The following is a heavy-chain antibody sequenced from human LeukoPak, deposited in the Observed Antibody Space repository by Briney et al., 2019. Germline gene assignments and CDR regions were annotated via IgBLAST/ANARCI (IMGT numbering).Heavy chain of an antibody. CDR2: IYYSGST. Sequence: PSETLSLTCTVSGGSISSYYWSWIRQPPGKGLEWIGYIYYSGSTNYNPSLKSRVTISVDTSKNQFSLKLSSVTAADTAVYYCARGRIAARHRDAFDIWGQRTNVPGSS. V-gene: IGHV4-59*01. CDR1: GGSISSYY. D-gene: IGHD6-13*01. J-gene: IGHJ3*02. CDR3: ARGRIAARHRDAFDI.